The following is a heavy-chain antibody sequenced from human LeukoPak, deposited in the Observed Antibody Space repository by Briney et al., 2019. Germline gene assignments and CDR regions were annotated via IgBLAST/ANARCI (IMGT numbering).Heavy chain of an antibody. V-gene: IGHV3-30*18. J-gene: IGHJ4*02. CDR2: IATDGRDK. CDR3: AKDSKVAAAGYFFDY. Sequence: PGRSLRLSCAASGFTFSNYGMHWVRQAPGKGLEWVAVIATDGRDKKYADSVKGRFTISRDNSKNTLYLEMNSLRPEDTAVYHCAKDSKVAAAGYFFDYWGQGTLVTVSS. D-gene: IGHD6-13*01. CDR1: GFTFSNYG.